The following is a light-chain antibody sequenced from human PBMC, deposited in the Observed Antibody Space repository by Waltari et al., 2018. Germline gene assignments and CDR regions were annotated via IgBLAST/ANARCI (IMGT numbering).Light chain of an antibody. Sequence: DIQLTQSPSFLSASVGDRVTITCRASQGISSCLAWYQQKPGKAPKLLIYAASTLQSGVPSTFSGSGSGTEFTLTISSLQPEDFATYYCQQLNGYPLTFGGGTKVEIK. J-gene: IGKJ4*01. CDR2: AAS. CDR1: QGISSC. CDR3: QQLNGYPLT. V-gene: IGKV1-9*01.